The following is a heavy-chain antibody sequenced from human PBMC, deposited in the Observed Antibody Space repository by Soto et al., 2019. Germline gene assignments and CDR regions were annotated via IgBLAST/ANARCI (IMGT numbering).Heavy chain of an antibody. J-gene: IGHJ4*02. CDR1: GFTFTSYA. Sequence: PGGSLRLSCAASGFTFTSYAMSWVRLTPGKGLEWVSATSGSGSNTFYADSVRGRFTISRDNSKNTVFLQMNNLRAEDTAVYYCARDRATFDYWGQGTLVTVSS. CDR3: ARDRATFDY. D-gene: IGHD1-26*01. CDR2: TSGSGSNT. V-gene: IGHV3-23*01.